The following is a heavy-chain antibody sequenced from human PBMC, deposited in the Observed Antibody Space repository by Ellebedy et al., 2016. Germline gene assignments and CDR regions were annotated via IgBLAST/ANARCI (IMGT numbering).Heavy chain of an antibody. J-gene: IGHJ4*02. CDR2: IYSSETT. CDR3: ARGNPPVGYFDY. D-gene: IGHD2/OR15-2a*01. V-gene: IGHV4-59*13. Sequence: SETLSLXXTVSGGSISNYYWSWIRQPPGKGLEWIGYIYSSETTNYNPSLKSRVTISVDTSKNQFSLKLTSVTAADTAVYYCARGNPPVGYFDYWGQGTLVSVSS. CDR1: GGSISNYY.